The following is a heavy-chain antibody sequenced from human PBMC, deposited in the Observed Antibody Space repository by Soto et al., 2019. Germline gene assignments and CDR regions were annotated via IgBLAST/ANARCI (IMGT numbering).Heavy chain of an antibody. J-gene: IGHJ4*02. CDR3: ERRVDEYYDSSGYYPYFDY. CDR1: GYSFTSYW. CDR2: IYPGDSDT. D-gene: IGHD3-22*01. V-gene: IGHV5-51*01. Sequence: GESLKISFKGSGYSFTSYWICWVRQMPVKGLEWMGIIYPGDSDTRYSPSFQGQVTISADKSISTAYLQWSSLKASDTAMYYCERRVDEYYDSSGYYPYFDYWDQGTLVTVSS.